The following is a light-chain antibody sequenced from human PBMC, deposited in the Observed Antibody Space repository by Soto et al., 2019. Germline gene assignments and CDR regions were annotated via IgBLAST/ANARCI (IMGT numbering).Light chain of an antibody. Sequence: QPVLTQPPSVSGAPGQRVTISCTGSRSNLGSSFDVHWYQQVPGTAPKLLIYGDSNRPSGVSDRFSGSRSGTSASLAITGLQAEDEADYYCQSYDRSLTGYVFGSGTKLTVL. V-gene: IGLV1-40*01. J-gene: IGLJ1*01. CDR1: RSNLGSSFD. CDR2: GDS. CDR3: QSYDRSLTGYV.